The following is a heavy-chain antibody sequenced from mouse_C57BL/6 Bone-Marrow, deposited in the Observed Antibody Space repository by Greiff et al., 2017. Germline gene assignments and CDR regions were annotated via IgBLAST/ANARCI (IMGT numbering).Heavy chain of an antibody. J-gene: IGHJ2*01. D-gene: IGHD1-1*01. CDR3: ARRNYGSRDY. V-gene: IGHV1-26*01. CDR2: INPNNGGT. Sequence: EVQLQQSGPELVKPGASVKISCKASGYTFTDYYMNWVKQSHGKSLEWIGDINPNNGGTSYNQKFKGKATLTVDKSSSTAYMELRSLTSEDSAVYYCARRNYGSRDYWGQGTLSQSPQ. CDR1: GYTFTDYY.